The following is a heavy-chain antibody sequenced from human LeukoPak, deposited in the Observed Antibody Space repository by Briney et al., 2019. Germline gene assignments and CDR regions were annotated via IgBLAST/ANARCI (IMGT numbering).Heavy chain of an antibody. CDR2: IYHSGST. Sequence: PSETLSLTCAVSGYSISSGYYWGWIRQPPGKGLEWIGSIYHSGSTYYNPSLKSRVTISVDTSKNQFSLKLSSVTAADTAVYYCARHPAAYWFDPWGQGTLVTVSS. CDR1: GYSISSGYY. J-gene: IGHJ5*02. CDR3: ARHPAAYWFDP. D-gene: IGHD6-13*01. V-gene: IGHV4-38-2*01.